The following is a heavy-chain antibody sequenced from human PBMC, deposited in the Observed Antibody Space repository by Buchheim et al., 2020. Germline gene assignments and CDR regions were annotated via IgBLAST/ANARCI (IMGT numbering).Heavy chain of an antibody. V-gene: IGHV3-23*01. CDR1: GFTFSNYA. CDR3: ARGVDSGTHYKANWFDP. D-gene: IGHD3-10*01. Sequence: EVQLLESGGGLVQPGGSLRLSCAASGFTFSNYAMRWVRQAPGKGLEWVSEISGSGGSTYYADSVKGRFTISRDNSRNTLYLQMNSLRAEDTAVYYCARGVDSGTHYKANWFDPWGQGSL. CDR2: ISGSGGST. J-gene: IGHJ5*02.